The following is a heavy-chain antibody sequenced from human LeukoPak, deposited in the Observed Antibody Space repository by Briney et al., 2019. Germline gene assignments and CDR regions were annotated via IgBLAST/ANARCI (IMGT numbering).Heavy chain of an antibody. Sequence: GASVKVSCKASGYTFTGYYMHWVRQAPGQGLEWMGWINPNSGGTNYAQKFQGRVTMTRDTSISTAYMELSRLRSDDTAVYYCAKESPNYSGYESYFDYWGQGTLVTVSS. V-gene: IGHV1-2*02. CDR1: GYTFTGYY. CDR2: INPNSGGT. D-gene: IGHD5-12*01. CDR3: AKESPNYSGYESYFDY. J-gene: IGHJ4*02.